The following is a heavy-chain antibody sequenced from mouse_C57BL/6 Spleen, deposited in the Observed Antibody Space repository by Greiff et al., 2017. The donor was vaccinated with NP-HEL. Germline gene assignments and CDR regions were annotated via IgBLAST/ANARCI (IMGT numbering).Heavy chain of an antibody. D-gene: IGHD1-2*01. CDR2: INPSNGGT. J-gene: IGHJ2*01. Sequence: VQLQQSGTELVKPGASVKLSCKASGYTFTSYWMHWVKQRPGQGLEWIGNINPSNGGTNYNEKFKSKAKLTVDKSSSTAYMQLSSLTSEDSAVYYCARSHYYWYYFDYWGQGTTLTVSS. V-gene: IGHV1-53*01. CDR1: GYTFTSYW. CDR3: ARSHYYWYYFDY.